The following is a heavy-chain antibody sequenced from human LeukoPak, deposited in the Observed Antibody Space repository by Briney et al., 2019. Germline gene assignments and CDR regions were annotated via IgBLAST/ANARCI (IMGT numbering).Heavy chain of an antibody. CDR3: ARGSRFGELFPLDY. CDR2: INHSGST. D-gene: IGHD3-10*01. J-gene: IGHJ4*02. V-gene: IGHV4-34*01. Sequence: PSETLSLTCTVSGGSISSYYWSWIRQPPGKGLEWIGEINHSGSTNYNPSLKSRVTISVDTSKNQFSLKLSSVTAADTAVYYCARGSRFGELFPLDYWGQGTLVTVSS. CDR1: GGSISSYY.